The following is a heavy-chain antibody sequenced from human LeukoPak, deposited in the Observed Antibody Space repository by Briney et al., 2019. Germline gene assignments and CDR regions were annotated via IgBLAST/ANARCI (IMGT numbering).Heavy chain of an antibody. CDR2: IKSKTDGGTT. V-gene: IGHV3-15*01. Sequence: GGSLRLXCAASGFTFSNAWMSWVRQAPGKGLEWVGRIKSKTDGGTTDYAAPVKGRFTISRDDSKNTLYLQMNSLKTEDTAVYYCTTHPYCSSTSCYGFIDYWGQGTLVTVSS. D-gene: IGHD2-2*01. CDR3: TTHPYCSSTSCYGFIDY. CDR1: GFTFSNAW. J-gene: IGHJ4*02.